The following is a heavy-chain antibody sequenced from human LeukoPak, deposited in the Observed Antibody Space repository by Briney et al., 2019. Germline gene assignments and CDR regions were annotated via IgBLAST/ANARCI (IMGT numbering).Heavy chain of an antibody. V-gene: IGHV3-9*01. CDR2: ISWNSGSI. J-gene: IGHJ4*02. CDR1: GFTFDDYA. Sequence: GGSLRLSCAASGFTFDDYAMHWVRQAPGKGLEWVSGISWNSGSIGYADSVKGQFTISRDNAKNSLYLQMNSLRAEDTALYYCAKDMHYDSSGYYHTTFDYWGQGTLVTVSS. D-gene: IGHD3-22*01. CDR3: AKDMHYDSSGYYHTTFDY.